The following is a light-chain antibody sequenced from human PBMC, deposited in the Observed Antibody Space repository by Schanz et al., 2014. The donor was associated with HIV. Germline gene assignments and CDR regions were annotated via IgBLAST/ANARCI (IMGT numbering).Light chain of an antibody. CDR1: QTISNS. CDR3: QQSYSTPIT. J-gene: IGKJ5*01. V-gene: IGKV1-39*01. Sequence: DIQLTQSPALLSASVGDRVTITCRASQTISNSLAWYQQRPGKAPKVLIYAASTLQRGVPSRFSGSGSGTEFTLTISSLQPEDFATYYCQQSYSTPITFGQGTRLEIK. CDR2: AAS.